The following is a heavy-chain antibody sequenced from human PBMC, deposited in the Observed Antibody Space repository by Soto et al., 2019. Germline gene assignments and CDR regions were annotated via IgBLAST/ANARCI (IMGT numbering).Heavy chain of an antibody. CDR2: ITSSSTYI. V-gene: IGHV3-21*01. CDR1: GFNFSTYS. J-gene: IGHJ6*03. D-gene: IGHD3-3*01. Sequence: EVQLVESGGGLVKPGGSLRLSCAASGFNFSTYSMNWVRQAPGKGLEWVSSITSSSTYIYYSDSVKGRFTISRDNAKNSLCLQMNSLRAEDTAVYYCARERGIFGVGDYYYYMDVWGKGTTVTVSS. CDR3: ARERGIFGVGDYYYYMDV.